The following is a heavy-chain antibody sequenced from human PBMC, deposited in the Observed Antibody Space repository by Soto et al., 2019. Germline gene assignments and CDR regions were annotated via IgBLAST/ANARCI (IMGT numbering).Heavy chain of an antibody. V-gene: IGHV4-30-4*01. J-gene: IGHJ5*02. Sequence: QVQLQESGPGLVKPSQTLSLTCTVSGGSISSGDYYWSWIRQPPGKGLEWIGYIYYSGSTYYNPSLHNQVTTSRATSKSLSSLKLRSVTAADTAVYYCARETITMVRGVIENWFDPWGQGTLVTVSS. CDR1: GGSISSGDYY. D-gene: IGHD3-10*01. CDR3: ARETITMVRGVIENWFDP. CDR2: IYYSGST.